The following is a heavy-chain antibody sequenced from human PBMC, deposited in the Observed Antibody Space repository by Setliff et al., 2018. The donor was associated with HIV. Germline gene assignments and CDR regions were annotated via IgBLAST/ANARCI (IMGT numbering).Heavy chain of an antibody. V-gene: IGHV1-69*05. CDR3: ARGQVVGYTYSGIEL. CDR1: GGTFSGSG. D-gene: IGHD5-18*01. CDR2: LLPLFETT. Sequence: ASVKVSCKASGGTFSGSGINWVRQAPGQGFEWVGRLLPLFETTTYAQTFQGRVSITTDESTSTTYMELSSLRSDDTAVYYCARGQVVGYTYSGIELWGQGTLVTVSS. J-gene: IGHJ4*02.